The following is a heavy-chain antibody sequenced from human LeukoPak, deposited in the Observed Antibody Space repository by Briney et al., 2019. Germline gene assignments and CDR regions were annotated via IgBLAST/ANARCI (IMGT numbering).Heavy chain of an antibody. J-gene: IGHJ4*02. CDR1: GFTFSSYW. CDR3: ARGSGTYYDFWSGYYGGYYFDY. Sequence: GGSLRLSCAASGFTFSSYWMSWVRQAPGKGLEWVSNIKQDGREKYYVDSVNGRFTISRDNSKNTLYLQMNSLRAEDTAVYYCARGSGTYYDFWSGYYGGYYFDYWGQGTLVTVSS. CDR2: IKQDGREK. V-gene: IGHV3-7*03. D-gene: IGHD3-3*01.